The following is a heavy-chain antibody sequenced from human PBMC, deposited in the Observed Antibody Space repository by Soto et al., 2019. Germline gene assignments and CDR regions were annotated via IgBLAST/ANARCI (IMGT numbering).Heavy chain of an antibody. V-gene: IGHV3-23*01. CDR2: ISGSGGST. CDR3: AKDSPIFGVVPDFDGMDV. CDR1: GFTFSSYA. D-gene: IGHD3-3*01. Sequence: PGGSLRLSCAAPGFTFSSYAMSWVRQAPGKGLEWVSAISGSGGSTYYADSVKGRFTISRDNSKNTLYLQMNSLRAEDTAVYYCAKDSPIFGVVPDFDGMDVWGQGTTVTVSS. J-gene: IGHJ6*02.